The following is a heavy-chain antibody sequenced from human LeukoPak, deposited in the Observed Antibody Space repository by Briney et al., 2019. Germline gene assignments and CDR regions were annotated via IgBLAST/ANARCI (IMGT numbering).Heavy chain of an antibody. J-gene: IGHJ4*02. CDR2: ISAYNGNT. Sequence: ASVKVSCKASGYTFTSYGISCVRQAPGQGPEWMGWISAYNGNTNNAQKLQGRVTMTTDTSTSTAYMELRSLRSDDTAVYYCARIRQAIADPTEYYFDYWGQGALVTVSS. V-gene: IGHV1-18*01. CDR3: ARIRQAIADPTEYYFDY. D-gene: IGHD6-13*01. CDR1: GYTFTSYG.